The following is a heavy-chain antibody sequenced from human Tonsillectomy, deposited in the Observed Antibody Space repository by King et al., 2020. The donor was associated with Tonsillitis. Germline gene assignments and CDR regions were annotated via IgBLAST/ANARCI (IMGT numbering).Heavy chain of an antibody. D-gene: IGHD3-22*01. Sequence: QLQESGPGLVKPSQTLSLTCTVSSGSISSGDYYWSWIRQPPGKGLEWIGYIDYSGNAYYNPSLRGRVTISGDTSKSQFSLKVRSVTAADTSVYYCAIVRSAKAYYHSSAYSFDYWGQGTLVIVSS. CDR3: AIVRSAKAYYHSSAYSFDY. V-gene: IGHV4-30-4*01. CDR2: IDYSGNA. CDR1: SGSISSGDYY. J-gene: IGHJ4*02.